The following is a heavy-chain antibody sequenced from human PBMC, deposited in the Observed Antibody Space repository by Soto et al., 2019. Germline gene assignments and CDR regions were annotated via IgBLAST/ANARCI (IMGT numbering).Heavy chain of an antibody. CDR3: ASRQLALDY. V-gene: IGHV3-48*02. CDR1: GFTFSYYG. J-gene: IGHJ4*02. CDR2: ISSSSSII. D-gene: IGHD1-1*01. Sequence: EVQLVESGGGLVQPGGSLRLSCTTPGFTFSYYGMNWVRQAPGKGLEWISYISSSSSIIYYADSVKGRFTISRDNGKNLLSLEMNSLRDEDTAMYYCASRQLALDYWGQGTLVTVSS.